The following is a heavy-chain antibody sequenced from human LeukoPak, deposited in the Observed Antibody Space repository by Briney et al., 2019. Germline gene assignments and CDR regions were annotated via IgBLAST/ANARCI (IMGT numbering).Heavy chain of an antibody. J-gene: IGHJ5*02. Sequence: GGSLRLSCAASGFTFSSYGMHWVRQAPGKGLEWVAFIRYDGSNKYYADSVKGRFTISRDNSKNTLYLQMNSLRAEDTAVYYCAKPYSSGWYVDWFDPWGQGTLVTVSS. CDR2: IRYDGSNK. CDR3: AKPYSSGWYVDWFDP. V-gene: IGHV3-30*02. CDR1: GFTFSSYG. D-gene: IGHD6-19*01.